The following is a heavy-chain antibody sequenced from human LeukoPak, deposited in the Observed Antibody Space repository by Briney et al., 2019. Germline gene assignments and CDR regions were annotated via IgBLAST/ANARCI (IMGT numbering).Heavy chain of an antibody. CDR2: INPAGSET. V-gene: IGHV3-7*01. J-gene: IGHJ4*02. D-gene: IGHD2-15*01. CDR3: ARFGYVAAVDV. CDR1: GFSFSAYW. Sequence: PGGSLRLSCAAFGFSFSAYWMTWVRQAPGTGPEWVADINPAGSETYYVDPVKGRFSISRDNAKNLVYLQMNSLRAEDTAVYHCARFGYVAAVDVWGQGTPVTVSS.